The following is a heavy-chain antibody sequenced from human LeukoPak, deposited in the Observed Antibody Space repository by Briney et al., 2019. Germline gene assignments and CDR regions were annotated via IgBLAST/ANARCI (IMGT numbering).Heavy chain of an antibody. CDR3: ASSSRPVYAFDN. D-gene: IGHD6-6*01. J-gene: IGHJ3*02. V-gene: IGHV1-24*01. CDR2: FDPEDGAT. CDR1: GYTLTELS. Sequence: ASVKVSCTVSGYTLTELSIHWVRQAPGKGLEWMGGFDPEDGATIYAQKFQGRVTMTEDTSTDTAYMELSSLRSEDTAVYYCASSSRPVYAFDNWGQGTMVTVSS.